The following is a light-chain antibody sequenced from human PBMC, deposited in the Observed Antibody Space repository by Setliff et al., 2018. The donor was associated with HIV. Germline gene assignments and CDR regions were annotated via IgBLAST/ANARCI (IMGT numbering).Light chain of an antibody. CDR2: STI. CDR1: SGSVSTTYY. J-gene: IGLJ3*02. V-gene: IGLV8-61*01. CDR3: VLYMVSGVSV. Sequence: QTVVTQEPSLAVSPGGTVTLTCGLSSGSVSTTYYPSWYQQTPGQAPRTLIYSTITRSSGVPDRFSGSILGNKAALTITGAQADDEADYYCVLYMVSGVSVFGGGTKVTVL.